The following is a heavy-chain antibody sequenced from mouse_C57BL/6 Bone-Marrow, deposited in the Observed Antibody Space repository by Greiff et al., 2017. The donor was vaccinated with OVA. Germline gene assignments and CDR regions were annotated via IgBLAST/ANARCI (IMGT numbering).Heavy chain of an antibody. CDR1: GYTFTSYW. Sequence: VQLQQPGAELLKPGASVKMSCKASGYTFTSYWITWVKQRPGQGLEWIGDIYPGSGSTNYNEKFKSKATLTVDTSSSTAYMQLSSLTSEDSAVYYCARGTTVDWYFDVWGTGTTVTVSS. V-gene: IGHV1-55*01. J-gene: IGHJ1*03. CDR3: ARGTTVDWYFDV. D-gene: IGHD1-1*01. CDR2: IYPGSGST.